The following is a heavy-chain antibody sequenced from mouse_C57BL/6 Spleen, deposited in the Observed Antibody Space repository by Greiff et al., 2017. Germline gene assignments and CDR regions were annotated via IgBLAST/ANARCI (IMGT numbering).Heavy chain of an antibody. CDR3: ARSKEVWDDYFDY. J-gene: IGHJ2*01. CDR2: INPNNGGT. Sequence: EVQVVESGPELVKPGASVKMSCKASGYTFTDYNMHWVKQSHGKSLEWIGYINPNNGGTSYNQKFKGKATLTVNKSSSTAYMELRSLTSEDSAVYYCARSKEVWDDYFDYWGQGTTLTVSS. CDR1: GYTFTDYN. D-gene: IGHD4-1*01. V-gene: IGHV1-22*01.